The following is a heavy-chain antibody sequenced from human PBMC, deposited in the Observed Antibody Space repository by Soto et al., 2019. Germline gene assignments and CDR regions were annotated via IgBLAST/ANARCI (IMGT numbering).Heavy chain of an antibody. CDR1: GFTFDDYA. CDR2: ISWNSGSI. V-gene: IGHV3-9*01. J-gene: IGHJ1*01. D-gene: IGHD2-21*02. CDR3: AKDTSWGVTPFRYFQH. Sequence: EVQLVESGGGLVQPGRSLRLSCAASGFTFDDYAMHWVRQAPGKGLEWVSGISWNSGSIGYADSVKGRFTISRDNAKNSLYLQMNSLRAEDTALYYCAKDTSWGVTPFRYFQHWGQGTLVTVSS.